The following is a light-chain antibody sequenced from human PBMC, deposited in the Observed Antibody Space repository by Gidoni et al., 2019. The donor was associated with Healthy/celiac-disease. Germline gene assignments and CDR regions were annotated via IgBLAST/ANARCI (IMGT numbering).Light chain of an antibody. CDR2: GAS. CDR1: QSVSSSY. CDR3: QQYGSSPPYT. V-gene: IGKV3-20*01. J-gene: IGKJ2*01. Sequence: IVLTQSPVTLSLSPGERATLFCRASQSVSSSYLAWYQQKPGQAPRLLIYGASSRATGIPDRFSGSGSGTDFTLTISRLEPEDFAVYYCQQYGSSPPYTFXQXTKLEIK.